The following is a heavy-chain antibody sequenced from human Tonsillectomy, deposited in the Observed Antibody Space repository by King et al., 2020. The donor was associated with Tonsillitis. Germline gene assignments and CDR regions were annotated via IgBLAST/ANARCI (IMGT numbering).Heavy chain of an antibody. CDR2: IRSKAYGGTT. D-gene: IGHD2-21*02. CDR3: TRDPDCGGYCSSEYFDY. Sequence: VQLVESGGGLVKPGRSLRLSCTASGFIFGDYAMSWFRQAPGKGLEWVSFIRSKAYGGTTEYAASVKGRFTISRDDSKNIAYLQMNSLKTEDTAVYYCTRDPDCGGYCSSEYFDYWGQGTLVTVSS. J-gene: IGHJ4*02. V-gene: IGHV3-49*05. CDR1: GFIFGDYA.